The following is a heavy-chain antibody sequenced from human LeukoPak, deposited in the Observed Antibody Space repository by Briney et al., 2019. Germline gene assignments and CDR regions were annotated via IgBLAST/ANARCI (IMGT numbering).Heavy chain of an antibody. Sequence: GGSLRLSCAASGFTFDSYNMNWVRQAPGKGLEWVASIRSYGSYIYYADSVKGRFTISRDNSKNTLYLQMNSLRAEDTAVYYCAKDEADIVVVPAATAFDYWGQGTLVTVSS. CDR3: AKDEADIVVVPAATAFDY. J-gene: IGHJ4*02. CDR2: IRSYGSYI. CDR1: GFTFDSYN. V-gene: IGHV3-21*01. D-gene: IGHD2-2*01.